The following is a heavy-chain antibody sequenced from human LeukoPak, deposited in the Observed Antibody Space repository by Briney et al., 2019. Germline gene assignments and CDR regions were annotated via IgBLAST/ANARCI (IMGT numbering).Heavy chain of an antibody. V-gene: IGHV1-2*02. J-gene: IGHJ5*02. D-gene: IGHD4-17*01. CDR3: ASGGTVGLTTSPRVLPNNWFDP. CDR2: INPNSGGT. Sequence: ASVKVSCKASGYTFTGYYMHWVRQAPGQGLEWMGWINPNSGGTNYAQKFQGRVTMTRDTSISTAYMELSRLRSEDTAVYYCASGGTVGLTTSPRVLPNNWFDPWGQGTLVTVSS. CDR1: GYTFTGYY.